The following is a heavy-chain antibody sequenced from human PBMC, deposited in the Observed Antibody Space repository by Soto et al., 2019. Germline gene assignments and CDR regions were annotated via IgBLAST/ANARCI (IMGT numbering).Heavy chain of an antibody. J-gene: IGHJ4*02. V-gene: IGHV3-23*01. CDR2: MRGSSSPT. Sequence: EVRLLESGGGLEKPGGSLRLYCATSGLTFSNYAMSWVRQAPGGGLEWVSSMRGSSSPTYYADYVRGRFTISRDRSKNTLYLQMSSLRAEDTALYYCAKNQERELPRVIDFGGQGTLVTVSS. CDR3: AKNQERELPRVIDF. CDR1: GLTFSNYA. D-gene: IGHD1-7*01.